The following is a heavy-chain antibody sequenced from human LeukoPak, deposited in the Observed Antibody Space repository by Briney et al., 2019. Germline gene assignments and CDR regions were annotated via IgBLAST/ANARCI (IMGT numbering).Heavy chain of an antibody. CDR3: AREDFHESGGQYAGNLDC. J-gene: IGHJ4*02. CDR2: ISGSSASI. Sequence: GGSLRLSCETSGFKFGDYSMNWVRQAPGKGPEWVSYISGSSASIFYAESVKGRFTISRENVQNSLYLQMNSLRAEDSGVYYCAREDFHESGGQYAGNLDCWGQGTLVTVSS. CDR1: GFKFGDYS. D-gene: IGHD2-8*01. V-gene: IGHV3-48*04.